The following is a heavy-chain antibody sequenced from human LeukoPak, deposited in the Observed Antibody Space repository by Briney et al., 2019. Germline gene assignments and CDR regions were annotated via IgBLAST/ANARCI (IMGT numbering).Heavy chain of an antibody. D-gene: IGHD1-1*01. CDR1: GFTLSIYE. CDR3: ARVKSSLERVDY. J-gene: IGHJ4*02. CDR2: ISSSGGTI. V-gene: IGHV3-48*03. Sequence: PGGSLRLSCAASGFTLSIYEINWVRQAPGKGLEWVSYISSSGGTIYYADSVKGRFTISRDNAKNSLYLQMNSLRAEDTAVYYCARVKSSLERVDYWGQGTLVTVSA.